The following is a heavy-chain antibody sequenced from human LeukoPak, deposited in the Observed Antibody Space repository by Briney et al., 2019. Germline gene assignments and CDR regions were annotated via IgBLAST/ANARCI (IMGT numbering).Heavy chain of an antibody. V-gene: IGHV3-7*01. D-gene: IGHD3-3*01. CDR2: IKQDESEK. CDR1: GFTFSNYW. CDR3: AKDIGYDFWSGLDY. J-gene: IGHJ4*02. Sequence: TGGSLRLSCSASGFTFSNYWMSWVRQAPGKGLEWVANIKQDESEKYYVDSVKGRFTISRDNAKSSLYLQMNSLRAEDTAVYYCAKDIGYDFWSGLDYWGQGTLVTVSS.